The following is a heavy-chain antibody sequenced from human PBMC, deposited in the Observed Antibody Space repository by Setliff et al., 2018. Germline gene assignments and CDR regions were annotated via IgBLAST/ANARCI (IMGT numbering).Heavy chain of an antibody. J-gene: IGHJ1*01. V-gene: IGHV1-2*02. CDR2: INPKTGDT. CDR3: ARVAYGLEYFQY. CDR1: GYSFTDYY. D-gene: IGHD4-17*01. Sequence: GASVKVSCKASGYSFTDYYMHWVRQVPGRGLEWMGWINPKTGDTLYAPKFQGRVTMTRDRSSNTAYMDLSRLTSDDTAVYYCARVAYGLEYFQYWGQGTLVTVSS.